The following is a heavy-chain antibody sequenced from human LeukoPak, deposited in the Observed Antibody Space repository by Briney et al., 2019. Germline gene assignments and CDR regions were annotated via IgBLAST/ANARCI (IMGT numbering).Heavy chain of an antibody. CDR2: IYYSGST. D-gene: IGHD3-16*02. CDR1: GGSISSYY. J-gene: IGHJ4*02. CDR3: ARLQGGGSYRNFDY. V-gene: IGHV4-59*01. Sequence: SETLSLTCTVSGGSISSYYWNWIRQPPGRGREWMGYIYYSGSTNYNPSLKSRVTLPVDTSKNQFSLRLSSVTAADTAVYYWARLQGGGSYRNFDYWGQGTLVTVSS.